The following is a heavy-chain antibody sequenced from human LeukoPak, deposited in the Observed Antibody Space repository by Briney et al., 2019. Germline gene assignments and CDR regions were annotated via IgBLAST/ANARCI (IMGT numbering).Heavy chain of an antibody. J-gene: IGHJ4*02. Sequence: PGGSLRLSCAASGFTFSSYAMSWLRQAPGEGLEWVSAISGSGGSTYYADSVKGRFTISRDNSKNTLYLQMNSLRAEDTAVYYCAKGEFGYYDSSGYYYGYWGQGTLVTVSS. V-gene: IGHV3-23*01. CDR3: AKGEFGYYDSSGYYYGY. D-gene: IGHD3-22*01. CDR1: GFTFSSYA. CDR2: ISGSGGST.